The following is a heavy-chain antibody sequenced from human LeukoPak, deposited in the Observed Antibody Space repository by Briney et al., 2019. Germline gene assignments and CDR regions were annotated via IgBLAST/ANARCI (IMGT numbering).Heavy chain of an antibody. J-gene: IGHJ4*02. Sequence: SETLSLTCAVYGGSFSGYYWSWIRQPPGKGLEWIGEINHSGSTNYNPSLKSRVTISVDTSKYQFSLKLSSVTAADTAVYYCAGPARSPSEFEYWGQGTLVTVSS. D-gene: IGHD6-13*01. CDR3: AGPARSPSEFEY. V-gene: IGHV4-34*01. CDR2: INHSGST. CDR1: GGSFSGYY.